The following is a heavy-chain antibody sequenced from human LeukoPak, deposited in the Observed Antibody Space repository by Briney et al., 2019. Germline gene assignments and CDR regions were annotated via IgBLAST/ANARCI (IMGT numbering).Heavy chain of an antibody. J-gene: IGHJ4*02. CDR1: GGSISSYY. D-gene: IGHD6-19*01. CDR3: ARDGYSSGWDYFDY. Sequence: SETLSLTCTVSGGSISSYYWSWIRQPAGKGLEWIGRIYTSGSTNYNPSLKSRVTMSVDTSKNQFSLKLSSVTAADTAVYYCARDGYSSGWDYFDYWGQGTLVTVSS. CDR2: IYTSGST. V-gene: IGHV4-4*07.